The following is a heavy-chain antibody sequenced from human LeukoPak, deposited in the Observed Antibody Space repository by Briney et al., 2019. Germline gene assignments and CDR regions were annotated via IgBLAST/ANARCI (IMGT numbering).Heavy chain of an antibody. CDR3: AKEILIAAAGTEPFDP. CDR2: ISYDGSNK. D-gene: IGHD6-13*01. CDR1: GFTLSSYG. V-gene: IGHV3-30*18. Sequence: GGSLRLSCAASGFTLSSYGMHWVRQAPGKGLEWVAVISYDGSNKYYADSVKGRFTISRDNSKNTLYLQMNSLRAEDTAVYYCAKEILIAAAGTEPFDPWGQGTLVTVSS. J-gene: IGHJ5*02.